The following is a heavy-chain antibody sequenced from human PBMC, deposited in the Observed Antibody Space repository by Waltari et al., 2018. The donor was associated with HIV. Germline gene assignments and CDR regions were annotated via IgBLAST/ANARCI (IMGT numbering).Heavy chain of an antibody. V-gene: IGHV4-39*01. CDR3: ARHRGYSYGYSAFDI. CDR2: IYYSGST. J-gene: IGHJ3*02. Sequence: QLQLQESGPGLVKPSETLSLTCTVSGGSISSRSYYWGWTRPPPGKGLEWLGSIYYSGSTYYNPSLKSRVTISVDTSKNQFSLKLSSVTAADTAVYYCARHRGYSYGYSAFDIWGQGTMVTVSS. CDR1: GGSISSRSYY. D-gene: IGHD5-18*01.